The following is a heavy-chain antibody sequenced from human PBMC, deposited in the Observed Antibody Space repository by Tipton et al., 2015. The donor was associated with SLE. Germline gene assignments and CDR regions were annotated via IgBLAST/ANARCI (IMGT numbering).Heavy chain of an antibody. V-gene: IGHV4-34*01. CDR2: INHSAST. CDR3: ARDRRGSGSFDY. J-gene: IGHJ4*02. Sequence: TLSLTCAVYGGSFSGYYWSWIRQPPGKGLEWIGEINHSASTNYNPSLKSRVTISVDTSKNQFSLKLSSVTAADTAVYYCARDRRGSGSFDYWGQGTLVTVSS. CDR1: GGSFSGYY. D-gene: IGHD3-3*01.